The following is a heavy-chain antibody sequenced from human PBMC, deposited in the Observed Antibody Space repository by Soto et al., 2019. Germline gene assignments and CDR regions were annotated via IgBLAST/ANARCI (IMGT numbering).Heavy chain of an antibody. CDR3: ARGGNAASGQSYLDDY. J-gene: IGHJ4*02. D-gene: IGHD3-10*01. V-gene: IGHV3-74*01. CDR2: MNPDGSSR. Sequence: EVQLVESGGDLVQPGGSLRLSCAASGFTFSSNWMNWVRQAPGKGLVWVSRMNPDGSSRGDADAVKGRFTIPRDNAKNTLFLQMNSLRAEDTAVYYCARGGNAASGQSYLDDYWGQGTLVTVSS. CDR1: GFTFSSNW.